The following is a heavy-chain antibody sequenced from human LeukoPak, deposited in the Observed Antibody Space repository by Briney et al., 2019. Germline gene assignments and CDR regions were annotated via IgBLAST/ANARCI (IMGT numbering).Heavy chain of an antibody. D-gene: IGHD3-3*01. CDR3: AKTSDFWSGYSA. V-gene: IGHV3-7*01. CDR2: IKQDGSEK. J-gene: IGHJ4*02. Sequence: PGGSLRLSCAASGFTFSSYWMSWVRQAPGKGLEWVANIKQDGSEKYYVDSVKGRFTISRDNSKNTLYLRMNSLRAEDTAVYYCAKTSDFWSGYSAWGQGTLVTVSS. CDR1: GFTFSSYW.